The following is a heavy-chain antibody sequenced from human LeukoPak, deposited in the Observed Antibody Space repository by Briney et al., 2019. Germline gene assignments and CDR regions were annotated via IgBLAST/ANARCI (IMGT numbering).Heavy chain of an antibody. J-gene: IGHJ4*02. Sequence: QPGGSLRPSCAASGFTFNNYWMSWVRQAPGKGLEWVANIKQDGSEKYYLDSVKGRFTISRDNAKNSLYLQMNSLRAEETAVYYCVRGSGITAGGTDYWGQGTLVTVSA. CDR3: VRGSGITAGGTDY. V-gene: IGHV3-7*01. CDR1: GFTFNNYW. D-gene: IGHD6-13*01. CDR2: IKQDGSEK.